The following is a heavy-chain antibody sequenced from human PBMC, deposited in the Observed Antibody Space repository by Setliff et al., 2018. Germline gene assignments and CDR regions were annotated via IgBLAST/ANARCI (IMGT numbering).Heavy chain of an antibody. J-gene: IGHJ5*02. CDR3: ARDSPEMVAPPAAHCFDP. Sequence: SVKVSCKASGGTFSNYDISWVRQAPGQGLEWMGGIIPIFGTTNYAQRFQGRVTITTDESTSTAYMELRSLRSDDTAVYYCARDSPEMVAPPAAHCFDPWGQGTLVTVSS. CDR1: GGTFSNYD. CDR2: IIPIFGTT. V-gene: IGHV1-69*05. D-gene: IGHD2-15*01.